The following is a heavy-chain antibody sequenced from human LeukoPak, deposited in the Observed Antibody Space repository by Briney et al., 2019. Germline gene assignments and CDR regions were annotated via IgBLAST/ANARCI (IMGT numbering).Heavy chain of an antibody. J-gene: IGHJ4*02. Sequence: SETLSLTCTVSGGSISSGGYYWSWIRQHPGKGLEWIGYIYYSGSTYYNPSLKSRVTISADTSKNQFSLKLSSVTAADTAVYYCARIPVDTAMVGIDYWGQGTLVTVSS. CDR2: IYYSGST. CDR3: ARIPVDTAMVGIDY. V-gene: IGHV4-31*03. CDR1: GGSISSGGYY. D-gene: IGHD5-18*01.